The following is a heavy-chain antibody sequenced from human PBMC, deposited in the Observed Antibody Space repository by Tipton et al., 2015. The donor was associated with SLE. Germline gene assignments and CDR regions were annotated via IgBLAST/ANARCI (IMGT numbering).Heavy chain of an antibody. J-gene: IGHJ4*02. Sequence: LRLSCTVSGGSISSHYWSWIRQAPGKGLEWIGYISNSETTNYNPSLKSRVTMSVDTSKNQFSLKLSSVTAADTAVYYCARDHPVAGPFDYWGQGTLVTVSS. CDR2: ISNSETT. D-gene: IGHD6-19*01. CDR1: GGSISSHY. V-gene: IGHV4-59*11. CDR3: ARDHPVAGPFDY.